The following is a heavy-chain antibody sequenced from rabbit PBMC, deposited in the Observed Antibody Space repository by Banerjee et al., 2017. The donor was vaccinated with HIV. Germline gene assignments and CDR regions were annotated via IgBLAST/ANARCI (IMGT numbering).Heavy chain of an antibody. CDR1: GFSFTSNYY. Sequence: QEQLEESGGDLVKPEGSLTLTCTASGFSFTSNYYMCWVRQAPGKGLEWIACINVGSRDVTYYATWAKGRFTISKTSSTVTLQMTSLTAADTATYFCARGLAGDTGYEIPTPTWLDLWGQGTLVTVS. D-gene: IGHD6-1*01. V-gene: IGHV1S45*01. CDR3: ARGLAGDTGYEIPTPTWLDL. CDR2: INVGSRDVT. J-gene: IGHJ3*01.